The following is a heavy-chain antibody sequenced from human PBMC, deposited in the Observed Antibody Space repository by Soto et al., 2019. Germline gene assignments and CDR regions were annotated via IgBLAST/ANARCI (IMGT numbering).Heavy chain of an antibody. J-gene: IGHJ5*01. CDR3: ARESYSSSDNWFAS. Sequence: QVHLVQSGAEVKKPGASVKVSCKASGYTFTSYAIHWVRQAPGQRLEWMGWINTVDGNTKYSQNFQGRVTITRDTSASTAYLGLSSLRSEDTAVYYCARESYSSSDNWFASWGQGTLVTVSS. D-gene: IGHD6-13*01. CDR1: GYTFTSYA. V-gene: IGHV1-3*04. CDR2: INTVDGNT.